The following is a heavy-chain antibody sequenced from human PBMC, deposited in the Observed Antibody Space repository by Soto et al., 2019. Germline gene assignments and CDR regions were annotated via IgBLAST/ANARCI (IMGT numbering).Heavy chain of an antibody. CDR2: VSGYNGKT. Sequence: ASVKVSCKASGYTFTNHGISWVRQAPGQGLEWVGWVSGYNGKTKSAQKFQGRVTMTTDTSTSTAYMELRSLRSDDTAVYYCARDFYPVAYFFDYWGQGTLVTVSS. V-gene: IGHV1-18*04. CDR3: ARDFYPVAYFFDY. CDR1: GYTFTNHG. D-gene: IGHD2-21*01. J-gene: IGHJ4*02.